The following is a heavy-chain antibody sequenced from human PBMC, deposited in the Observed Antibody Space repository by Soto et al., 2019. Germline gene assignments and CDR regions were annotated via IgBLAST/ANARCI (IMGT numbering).Heavy chain of an antibody. CDR2: IYYSGST. CDR1: GGSISSYY. CDR3: ARDLGGISYSSSSEAHYYYYGTDV. V-gene: IGHV4-59*01. Sequence: LSLTCTVSGGSISSYYWSWIRQPPGKGLEWIGYIYYSGSTNYNPSLKSRVTISVDTSKNQFSLKLSSVTAADTAVYYCARDLGGISYSSSSEAHYYYYGTDVWGQGTTVTVPS. D-gene: IGHD6-6*01. J-gene: IGHJ6*02.